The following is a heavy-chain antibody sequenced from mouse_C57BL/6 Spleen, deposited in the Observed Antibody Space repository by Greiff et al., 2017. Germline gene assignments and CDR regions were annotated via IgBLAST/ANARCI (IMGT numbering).Heavy chain of an antibody. Sequence: EVKLMESGGDLVKPGGSLKLSCAASGFTFSSYGMSWVRQTPDKRLEWDATISSGGSYTYYPDSVKGRFTISRDNAKNTLYLQMSSLKSEDTAMYYCARHDGSSYDYAMDYWGQGTSVTVSS. CDR3: ARHDGSSYDYAMDY. D-gene: IGHD1-1*01. CDR1: GFTFSSYG. CDR2: ISSGGSYT. J-gene: IGHJ4*01. V-gene: IGHV5-6*01.